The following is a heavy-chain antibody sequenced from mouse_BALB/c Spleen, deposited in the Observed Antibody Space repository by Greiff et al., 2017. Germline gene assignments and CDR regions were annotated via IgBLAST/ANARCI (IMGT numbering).Heavy chain of an antibody. D-gene: IGHD2-14*01. J-gene: IGHJ4*01. CDR3: GRGYRYDDGSMDY. CDR2: INPYNGDT. Sequence: VQLQQSGPELVKPGASVKISCKASGYSFTGYFMNWVKQSHGKSLAWIGRINPYNGDTFYNQKFKGKATLTVDKSSSTAHMELLSLTSEDSAVYYCGRGYRYDDGSMDYWGQGTSVTVSS. V-gene: IGHV1-37*01. CDR1: GYSFTGYF.